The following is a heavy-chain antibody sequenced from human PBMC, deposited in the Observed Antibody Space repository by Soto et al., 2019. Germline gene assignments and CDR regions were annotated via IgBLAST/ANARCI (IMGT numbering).Heavy chain of an antibody. D-gene: IGHD1-26*01. V-gene: IGHV4-34*01. CDR3: ARHHVRGRTIAGAAEF. Sequence: ETLSLTCAVYGKSLSGYYWSWIRQPPGKALEWIGEINHSGNTNYNPSLKSRVTISVDTSKNQLFLNLSSVTAADTAMYYCARHHVRGRTIAGAAEFWGQGTLVTVSS. CDR1: GKSLSGYY. CDR2: INHSGNT. J-gene: IGHJ4*02.